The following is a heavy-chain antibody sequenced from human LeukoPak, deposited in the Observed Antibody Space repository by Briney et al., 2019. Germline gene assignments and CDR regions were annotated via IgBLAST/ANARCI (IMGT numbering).Heavy chain of an antibody. CDR1: GYIFTTYW. D-gene: IGHD1-26*01. CDR3: ARSVGATPLDY. CDR2: IYPGDSDT. Sequence: GESLQISCKGSGYIFTTYWIAWVRQMPGRGLEWMGIIYPGDSDTRYSPSFQGQVIISADKSISTAYLQWSSLTASDTAMYYCARSVGATPLDYWGQGTPVTVSS. V-gene: IGHV5-51*01. J-gene: IGHJ4*02.